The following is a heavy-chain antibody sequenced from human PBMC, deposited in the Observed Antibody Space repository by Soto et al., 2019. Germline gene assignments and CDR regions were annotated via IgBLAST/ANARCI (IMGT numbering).Heavy chain of an antibody. Sequence: EVQLVESGGGLVKPGGSLTLSCAGSGFAFRSYNMNWVLQPPGKGLEWVASISSGSSNIYYADSVKGRFTISRDNAKDSLYLQMDSLRAEDSAVYYCASATVVAGTFDFWGQGTLLTVSS. D-gene: IGHD2-15*01. V-gene: IGHV3-21*01. CDR2: ISSGSSNI. J-gene: IGHJ4*02. CDR3: ASATVVAGTFDF. CDR1: GFAFRSYN.